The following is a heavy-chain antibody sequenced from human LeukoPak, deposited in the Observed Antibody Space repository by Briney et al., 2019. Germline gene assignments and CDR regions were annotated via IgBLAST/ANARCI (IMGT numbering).Heavy chain of an antibody. CDR2: IIAIFGIA. V-gene: IGHV1-69*04. CDR1: GGTFSSYA. Sequence: SVKVSCKASGGTFSSYAISWVRQAPGHGLEWMGRIIAIFGIANYAQKFQGRVTITADKSTSTAYMELSSLRSEDTAVYSCAKKSSVVVTAGDAFDIWGQGTMVTVSS. D-gene: IGHD2-21*02. J-gene: IGHJ3*02. CDR3: AKKSSVVVTAGDAFDI.